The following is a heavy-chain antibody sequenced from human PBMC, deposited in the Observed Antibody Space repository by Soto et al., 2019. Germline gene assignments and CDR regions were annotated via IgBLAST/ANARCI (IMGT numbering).Heavy chain of an antibody. CDR3: AKDSHSSGYYSEGS. CDR2: ISGSGDNT. D-gene: IGHD3-22*01. V-gene: IGHV3-23*01. CDR1: GFTFTSYA. J-gene: IGHJ5*02. Sequence: GGSLRLSCAASGFTFTSYAMSWVRQAPGKGLEWVSAISGSGDNTYYADSVKGRFTISRENSKNTLYLQMNSLRVEDTAVFYCAKDSHSSGYYSEGSWGQGTLVTVSS.